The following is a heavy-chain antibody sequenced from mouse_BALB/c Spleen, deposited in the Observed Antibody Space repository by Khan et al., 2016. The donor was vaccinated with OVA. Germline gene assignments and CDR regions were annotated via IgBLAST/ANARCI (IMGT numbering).Heavy chain of an antibody. V-gene: IGHV1-7*01. Sequence: VQLQESGAELAKPGASVKMSCKASGYTFINYWILWVKQRPGQGLEWIGYINPSTGYTEYNQNFKDKATLTADTSSSTAYMQLSSLTSEDSACYYCARRGLRWDFDYWGQGTTLTVSS. J-gene: IGHJ2*01. CDR3: ARRGLRWDFDY. D-gene: IGHD1-1*01. CDR2: INPSTGYT. CDR1: GYTFINYW.